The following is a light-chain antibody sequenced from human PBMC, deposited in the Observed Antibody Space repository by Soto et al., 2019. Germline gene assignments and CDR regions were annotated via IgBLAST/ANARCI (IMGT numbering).Light chain of an antibody. CDR2: GAS. CDR1: QSISSY. CDR3: QQTYSTPPET. Sequence: DIQVTQSPSSLSASVGDRVTITCRASQSISSYLNWYQQKPGKAPNLLIYGASTLQSGVPSRFSGSGSGTEFTLTISSLQPEDFATYYCQQTYSTPPETFGQGTKVDIK. J-gene: IGKJ1*01. V-gene: IGKV1-39*01.